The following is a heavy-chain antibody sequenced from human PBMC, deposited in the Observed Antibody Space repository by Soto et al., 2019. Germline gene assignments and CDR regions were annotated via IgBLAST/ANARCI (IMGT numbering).Heavy chain of an antibody. V-gene: IGHV4-30-4*01. CDR1: GGSIRSGDYY. CDR2: IYYSGST. J-gene: IGHJ5*02. Sequence: QVQLQESGPGLVKPSQTLSLTCTVSGGSIRSGDYYWSWIRQPPGKGLEWIGYIYYSGSTYYNPSLKSRVTISVDTSKNQFSMNLSSVNAADTAVYYCARGPNYYNSARGWFDPWGQGTLVTVSS. D-gene: IGHD3-10*01. CDR3: ARGPNYYNSARGWFDP.